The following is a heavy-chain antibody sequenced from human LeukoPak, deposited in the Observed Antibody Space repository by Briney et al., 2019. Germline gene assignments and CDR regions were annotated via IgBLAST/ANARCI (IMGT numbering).Heavy chain of an antibody. Sequence: GGSLRLSSAASGFTFSSYWMSWVRQAPGKGRGWVANIKHEGSEKYYVDSVKGRFTISRDNDKNSLYLQMNSLRDEDTAVYCCARKTRDFAFDIWGQGTMVTVSS. CDR1: GFTFSSYW. J-gene: IGHJ3*02. CDR3: ARKTRDFAFDI. D-gene: IGHD1-7*01. V-gene: IGHV3-7*01. CDR2: IKHEGSEK.